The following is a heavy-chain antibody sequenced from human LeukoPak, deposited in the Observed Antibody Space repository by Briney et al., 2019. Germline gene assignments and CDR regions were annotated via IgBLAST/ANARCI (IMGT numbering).Heavy chain of an antibody. CDR2: ISGSGGST. J-gene: IGHJ6*02. V-gene: IGHV3-23*01. D-gene: IGHD6-6*01. Sequence: GGSLRLSCAASGFTFSSYAMSWVRQAPGKGLEWVSAISGSGGSTYYADSVKGRFTISRDNSKNTLYLQMNSLRAEDTAVYCCASGKEYSSSSGYYYYYYGMDVWGQGTTVTVSS. CDR1: GFTFSSYA. CDR3: ASGKEYSSSSGYYYYYYGMDV.